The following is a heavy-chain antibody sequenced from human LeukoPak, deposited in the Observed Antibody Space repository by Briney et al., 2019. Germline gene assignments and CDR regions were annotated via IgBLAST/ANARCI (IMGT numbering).Heavy chain of an antibody. D-gene: IGHD3-10*01. CDR2: IIGSGGST. V-gene: IGHV3-23*01. CDR3: ARGGYYGSGRQYFDY. CDR1: GFTFSISA. Sequence: GGSLRLSCAASGFTFSISAMNWVRQAPGKGLEWVSAIIGSGGSTYYADSVKGRFTVSRDNSKNTLYLQMNSLRAEDTAVYYCARGGYYGSGRQYFDYWGQGTLVTVSS. J-gene: IGHJ4*02.